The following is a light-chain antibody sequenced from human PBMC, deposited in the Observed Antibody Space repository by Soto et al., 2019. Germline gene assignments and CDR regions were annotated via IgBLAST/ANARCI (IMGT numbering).Light chain of an antibody. V-gene: IGLV1-40*01. CDR2: ANS. CDR3: LSYDSSLSGYV. CDR1: SSNIGAGYD. J-gene: IGLJ1*01. Sequence: QSVLTQPPSVSGAPGQRVTISCTVSSSNIGAGYDVHWYQQLPGTAPKLLIYANSIRPSGVPGRFSGPKSGTSASLAITGLQAEDEADYYCLSYDSSLSGYVFGTGTKVTVL.